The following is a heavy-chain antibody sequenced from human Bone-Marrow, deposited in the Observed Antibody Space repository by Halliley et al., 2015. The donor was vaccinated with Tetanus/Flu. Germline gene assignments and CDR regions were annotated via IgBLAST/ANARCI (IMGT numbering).Heavy chain of an antibody. V-gene: IGHV2-70*01. J-gene: IGHJ4*02. CDR3: AGTLNSNYYDSRGYYDY. D-gene: IGHD3-22*01. CDR1: GFSLSTSGMC. Sequence: LVKPTQTLTLTCTFSGFSLSTSGMCVYWIRQAPGKALEWLALIDWDEDKYHSTSLNARLTISKDTSKNQVVLRMTNVAPVDTATYYCAGTLNSNYYDSRGYYDYRGQGTLVTVSS. CDR2: IDWDEDK.